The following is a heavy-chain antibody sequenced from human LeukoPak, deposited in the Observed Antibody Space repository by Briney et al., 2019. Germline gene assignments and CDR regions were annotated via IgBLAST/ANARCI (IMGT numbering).Heavy chain of an antibody. V-gene: IGHV3-11*04. CDR3: ARPLTGTTTVFDY. Sequence: GGSLRLSCAASGFTFSDSYMSWIRQAPGKGLEWVSYISGSGGTIYYADSVKGRFILSRDNAKNSLYLQMNSLRAEDTAVYYCARPLTGTTTVFDYWGQGTLVTVSS. D-gene: IGHD1-7*01. CDR2: ISGSGGTI. CDR1: GFTFSDSY. J-gene: IGHJ4*02.